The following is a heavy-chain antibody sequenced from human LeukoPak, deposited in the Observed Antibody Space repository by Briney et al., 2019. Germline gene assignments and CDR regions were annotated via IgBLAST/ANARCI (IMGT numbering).Heavy chain of an antibody. J-gene: IGHJ4*02. Sequence: GASVKVSCKASGYTFTGYYMHWVRQAPGQGLEWMGWINPNSGGTNYAQKFQGRVTVTRNTSISTAYMELSSLRSEDTAVYYCARPLRGYCSGGSCYKGILVYWGQGTLVTVSS. CDR2: INPNSGGT. D-gene: IGHD2-15*01. CDR3: ARPLRGYCSGGSCYKGILVY. V-gene: IGHV1-2*02. CDR1: GYTFTGYY.